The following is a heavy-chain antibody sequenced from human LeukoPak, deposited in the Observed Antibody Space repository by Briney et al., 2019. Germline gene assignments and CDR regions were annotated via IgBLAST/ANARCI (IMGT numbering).Heavy chain of an antibody. CDR3: AKERGCSFGSCARIPDY. CDR1: GYTLTELS. V-gene: IGHV1-24*01. J-gene: IGHJ4*02. Sequence: GASVKVSCKVSGYTLTELSMHWVRQAPGKGLEWMGGFDPEDGEAIYAQKFQGRVTMTEDTSTDTAYMELNSLRAEDTAVYFCAKERGCSFGSCARIPDYWGQGTLVTVSS. CDR2: FDPEDGEA. D-gene: IGHD2-15*01.